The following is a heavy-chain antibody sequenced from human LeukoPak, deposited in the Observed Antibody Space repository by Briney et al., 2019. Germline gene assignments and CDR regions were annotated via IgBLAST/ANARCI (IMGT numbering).Heavy chain of an antibody. D-gene: IGHD2-2*01. CDR3: ARDGGYCSSTSCYVPRY. Sequence: GSSVKVSCKASGGTFSSYAISWVRQAPGQGLEWMGGIIPIFGTASYAQKFQGRVTITADESTSTAYMELSSLRSEDTAVYYCARDGGYCSSTSCYVPRYWGQGTLVTVSS. CDR1: GGTFSSYA. J-gene: IGHJ4*02. CDR2: IIPIFGTA. V-gene: IGHV1-69*01.